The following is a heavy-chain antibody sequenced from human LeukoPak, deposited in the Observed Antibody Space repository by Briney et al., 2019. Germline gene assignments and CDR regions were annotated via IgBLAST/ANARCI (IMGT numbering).Heavy chain of an antibody. CDR2: INPNSGGT. CDR3: ARGVVVVVAATSFDY. J-gene: IGHJ4*02. Sequence: ASVKVSCKASGYTFTGYYMPWVRQAPGQGLEWMGRINPNSGGTNYAQKFQGRVTMTRDTSISTAYMELSRLRSDDTAVYYCARGVVVVVAATSFDYWGQGTLVTVSS. D-gene: IGHD2-15*01. CDR1: GYTFTGYY. V-gene: IGHV1-2*06.